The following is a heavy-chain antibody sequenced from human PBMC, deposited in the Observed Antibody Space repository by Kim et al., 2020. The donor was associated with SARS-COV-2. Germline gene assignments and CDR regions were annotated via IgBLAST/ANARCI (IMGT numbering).Heavy chain of an antibody. CDR3: ARGGVFLIDY. D-gene: IGHD3-10*01. CDR1: GFTFSNSW. CDR2: IKQEGTEK. V-gene: IGHV3-7*01. Sequence: GGSLRLSCAASGFTFSNSWMNWVRQAPGKGLEWVAIIKQEGTEKYYVDSVKGRFTVSRDNAKDSLYLQMNSLRVEDTAVYYCARGGVFLIDYWGQGTLVTVSS. J-gene: IGHJ4*02.